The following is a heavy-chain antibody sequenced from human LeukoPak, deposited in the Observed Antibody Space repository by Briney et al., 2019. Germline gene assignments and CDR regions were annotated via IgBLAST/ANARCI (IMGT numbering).Heavy chain of an antibody. CDR3: ARGSTYYYDSSGYYMTYYFDY. J-gene: IGHJ4*02. V-gene: IGHV3-13*01. CDR1: GFTFSSYD. Sequence: GGSLRLSCAASGFTFSSYDMHWVRQATGKGLEWVSAIGTAGDTYYPGSVKGRFTISRENVKNSLYLQMNSLRAGDTAVYYCARGSTYYYDSSGYYMTYYFDYWGQGTLVTVSS. D-gene: IGHD3-22*01. CDR2: IGTAGDT.